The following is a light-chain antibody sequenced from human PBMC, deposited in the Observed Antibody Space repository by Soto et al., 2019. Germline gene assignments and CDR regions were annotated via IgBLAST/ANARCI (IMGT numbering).Light chain of an antibody. J-gene: IGKJ5*01. CDR3: QQYGSSPLT. CDR1: QSVSSSY. V-gene: IGKV3D-20*01. Sequence: EIVLTQSPATLSLSPVERATLSCGASQSVSSSYLAWYQQKPGLAPRLLIYDASSRATGIPDRFSGSGSGTDFTLTISRLEPEDFAVYYCQQYGSSPLTFGQGTRLEIK. CDR2: DAS.